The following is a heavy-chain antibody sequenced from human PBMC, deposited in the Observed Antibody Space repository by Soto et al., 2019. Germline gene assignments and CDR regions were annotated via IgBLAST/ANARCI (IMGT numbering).Heavy chain of an antibody. V-gene: IGHV5-51*01. CDR2: IYPGDSDT. CDR1: EYCFTSYW. D-gene: IGHD3-10*01. CDR3: ATDPRGYGSFC. J-gene: IGHJ4*02. Sequence: GESLKISCKGPEYCFTSYWIGWVRQMPGKGLEWMGIIYPGDSDTRYSPSFQAQVTISADKSISTAYLQWSSLKASDTAMYYCATDPRGYGSFCWGQGTLVTVSS.